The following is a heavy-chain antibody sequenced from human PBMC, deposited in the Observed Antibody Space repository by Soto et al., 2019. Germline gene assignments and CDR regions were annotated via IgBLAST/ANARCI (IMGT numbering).Heavy chain of an antibody. J-gene: IGHJ4*02. CDR1: GYTFTHYY. V-gene: IGHV1-46*01. Sequence: QVQLVQSGAEVKKPGASVKLSCRTSGYTFTHYYRHWVRQAPGQGLEWLGIINPASGSTNYAQEFQGRVTLTMDTSTTTVYMELSGLRAEDTAIFYCARDLAAGDHWGQGTLVTVSS. D-gene: IGHD6-13*01. CDR3: ARDLAAGDH. CDR2: INPASGST.